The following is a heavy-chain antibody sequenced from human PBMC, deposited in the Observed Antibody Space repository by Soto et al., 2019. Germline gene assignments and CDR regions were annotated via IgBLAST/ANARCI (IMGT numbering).Heavy chain of an antibody. Sequence: QVQLVQSGGGVVQPGRSLRLSCAASGFTFSRCAMHWVRQAPGKGLEWVAVMTYDGRSTYYADSVKGRFTISRDNSQNTLYLQMNSLRPEDTAVYYCARDLYSNGWGDYWGQGNLVTVSS. J-gene: IGHJ4*02. CDR3: ARDLYSNGWGDY. CDR1: GFTFSRCA. V-gene: IGHV3-30*04. D-gene: IGHD6-19*01. CDR2: MTYDGRST.